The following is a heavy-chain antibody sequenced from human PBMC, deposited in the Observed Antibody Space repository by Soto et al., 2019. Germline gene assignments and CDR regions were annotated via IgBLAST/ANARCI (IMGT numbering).Heavy chain of an antibody. J-gene: IGHJ6*02. V-gene: IGHV1-58*02. CDR1: GFDFGSFG. CDR2: ILVGTGST. D-gene: IGHD2-15*01. Sequence: QMQLVQSGPEVKKPGTSVKVSCKASGFDFGSFGIQWLRQSHGQGFEWIGWILVGTGSTNYAPNFQGRVTITRDMSTNTAYVDLTNLRSDDTAVYFCSMDRPDIAIGWPVWGQGTTVAVSS. CDR3: SMDRPDIAIGWPV.